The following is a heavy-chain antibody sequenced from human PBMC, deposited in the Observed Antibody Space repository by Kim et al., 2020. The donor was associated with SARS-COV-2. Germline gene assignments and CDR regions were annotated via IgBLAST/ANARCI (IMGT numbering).Heavy chain of an antibody. V-gene: IGHV4-59*01. D-gene: IGHD3-22*01. CDR2: IYYSGST. J-gene: IGHJ5*02. CDR1: GGSISSYY. CDR3: AREAHYYDSSGYFRWFDP. Sequence: SETLSLTCTVSGGSISSYYWSWIRQPPGKGLEWIGYIYYSGSTNYNPSLKSRVTISVDTSKNQFSLKLSSVTAADTAVYYCAREAHYYDSSGYFRWFDPWGQGPLVTVSS.